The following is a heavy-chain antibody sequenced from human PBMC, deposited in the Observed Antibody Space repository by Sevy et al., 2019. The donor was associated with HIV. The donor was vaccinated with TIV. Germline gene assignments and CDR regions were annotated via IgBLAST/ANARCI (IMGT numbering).Heavy chain of an antibody. CDR1: GFTFSDYY. CDR2: ISSSGSTI. V-gene: IGHV3-11*04. D-gene: IGHD3-22*01. CDR3: AMNYYDSSGSSFFFDY. Sequence: GGSLRLSCAASGFTFSDYYISWIRQAPGKGLEWVSSISSSGSTIYYADSVKGRFTISRDNPKNSLYLQMNSLRAEDTAVYYCAMNYYDSSGSSFFFDYWGQGTLVTVSS. J-gene: IGHJ4*02.